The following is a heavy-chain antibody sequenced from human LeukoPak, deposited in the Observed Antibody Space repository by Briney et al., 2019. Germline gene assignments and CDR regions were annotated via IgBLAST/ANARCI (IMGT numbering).Heavy chain of an antibody. CDR1: GFTFSSYA. J-gene: IGHJ4*02. Sequence: GKSLRLSCAASGFTFSSYAMHWVRQAPGKGLEWVAVISYDGSNKYYADSVKGRFTISRDNSKNTLYLQMNSLRAEDTAVYYCAKVGRIIMVRGGLNYWGQGTLVTVSS. CDR3: AKVGRIIMVRGGLNY. CDR2: ISYDGSNK. V-gene: IGHV3-30-3*01. D-gene: IGHD3-10*01.